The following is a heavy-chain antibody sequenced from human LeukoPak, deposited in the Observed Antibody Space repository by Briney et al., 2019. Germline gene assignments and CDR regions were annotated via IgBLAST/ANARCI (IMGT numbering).Heavy chain of an antibody. J-gene: IGHJ6*03. CDR3: AKAVGYCSGGSCFYYYYMDV. CDR2: IRCSSGRR. Sequence: RGSLRLSSSASGFTFSSYAMSWVRQAPGKGLGRVSAIRCSSGRRYYAESEKRRFTISRDNSKNTLYLQMSSLRAEDTAVYYCAKAVGYCSGGSCFYYYYMDVWGKGTTVTVSS. D-gene: IGHD2-15*01. V-gene: IGHV3-23*01. CDR1: GFTFSSYA.